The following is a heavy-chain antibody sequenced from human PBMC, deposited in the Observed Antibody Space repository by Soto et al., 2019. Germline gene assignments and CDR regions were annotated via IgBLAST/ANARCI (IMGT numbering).Heavy chain of an antibody. CDR3: ARSERSRDCTNGVRQYIWGAFDI. CDR2: IYPGDSDT. CDR1: GYSFTSYW. J-gene: IGHJ3*02. Sequence: GESLKISCKGSGYSFTSYWIGWVRQMPGKGLEWMGIIYPGDSDTRYSPSFQGQVTISADKSISTAYLKWSSLKASDTGMDDCARSERSRDCTNGVRQYIWGAFDIWGQGTMVTVSS. V-gene: IGHV5-51*01. D-gene: IGHD2-8*01.